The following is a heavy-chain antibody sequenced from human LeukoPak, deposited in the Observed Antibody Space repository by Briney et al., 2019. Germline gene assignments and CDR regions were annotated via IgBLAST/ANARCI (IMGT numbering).Heavy chain of an antibody. CDR1: GGSISSYH. D-gene: IGHD1-7*01. Sequence: SETLSLTCTVSGGSISSYHWNWIRQPAGKGLEWIGRIYTSGSTNYNPSLKSRVTISVDTSKNQFSLKLSSVTAADTAVYYCARGTRTLSDYWGQGTLVTVSS. CDR2: IYTSGST. J-gene: IGHJ4*02. CDR3: ARGTRTLSDY. V-gene: IGHV4-4*07.